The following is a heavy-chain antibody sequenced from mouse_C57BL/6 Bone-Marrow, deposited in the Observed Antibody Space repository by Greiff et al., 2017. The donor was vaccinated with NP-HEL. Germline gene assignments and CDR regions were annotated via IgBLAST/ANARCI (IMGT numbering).Heavy chain of an antibody. V-gene: IGHV1-5*01. CDR3: RRYYYGRGYWYFDV. J-gene: IGHJ1*03. D-gene: IGHD1-1*01. CDR1: GYTFTSYW. CDR2: IYPGNSDT. Sequence: EVKLQESGTVLARPGASVRMSCKTSGYTFTSYWMHWVKQRPGQGLEWIGAIYPGNSDTSYNQKFKGKAKLTAVTSASTAYMELSSLTNEDSAVYYCRRYYYGRGYWYFDVWGTGTTVTVSS.